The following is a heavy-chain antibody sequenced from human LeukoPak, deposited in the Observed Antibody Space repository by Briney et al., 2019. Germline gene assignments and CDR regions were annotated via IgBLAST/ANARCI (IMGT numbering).Heavy chain of an antibody. CDR3: ARDGATGPVPAGTYWNHYYFDY. J-gene: IGHJ4*02. V-gene: IGHV3-21*01. CDR2: ISSSSSYI. D-gene: IGHD2-2*01. Sequence: GGSLRLSCAASGFSFSDYYMHWVRQAPGKGLEWVSSISSSSSYIYYADSVKGRFTISRDNAKNSLYLQMNSLRAEDTAVYYCARDGATGPVPAGTYWNHYYFDYWGQGTLVTVSS. CDR1: GFSFSDYY.